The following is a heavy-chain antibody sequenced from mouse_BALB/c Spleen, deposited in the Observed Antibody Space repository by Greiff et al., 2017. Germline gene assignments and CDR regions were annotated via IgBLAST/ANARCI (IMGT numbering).Heavy chain of an antibody. Sequence: EVKVVESGGGLVQPGGSRKLSCAASGFTFSSFGMHWVRQAPEKGLEWVAYISSGSSTIYYADTVKGRFTISRDNPKNTLFLQMTSLRSEDTAMYYCARDGTKAWFAYWGQGTLVTVSA. D-gene: IGHD4-1*01. J-gene: IGHJ3*01. V-gene: IGHV5-17*02. CDR1: GFTFSSFG. CDR2: ISSGSSTI. CDR3: ARDGTKAWFAY.